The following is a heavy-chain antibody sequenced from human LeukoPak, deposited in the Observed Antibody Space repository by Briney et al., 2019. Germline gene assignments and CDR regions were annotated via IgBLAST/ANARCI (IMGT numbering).Heavy chain of an antibody. CDR3: ARDSGWYTDPWYFDL. D-gene: IGHD6-19*01. V-gene: IGHV1-2*02. J-gene: IGHJ2*01. CDR1: GYTFTGYY. Sequence: ASVKVSCKASGYTFTGYYMHWVRQAPGQGLEWMGWINPNSGGTNYAQKFQGRVTMTRDTPISTAYMELSRLRSDDTAVYYCARDSGWYTDPWYFDLWGRGTLVTVSS. CDR2: INPNSGGT.